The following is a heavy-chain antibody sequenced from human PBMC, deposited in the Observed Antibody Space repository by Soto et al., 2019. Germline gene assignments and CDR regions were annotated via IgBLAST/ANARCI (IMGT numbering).Heavy chain of an antibody. CDR1: GYTFTDYN. J-gene: IGHJ6*02. Sequence: ASVKVSCKGSGYTFTDYNIHWLRQAPGQGLEWMGWMNPTNGGTNYAQKFQGRVTMTRDTSISTAYMELSRLRSDDTAVYYCARDEYYGSGTASDYYYYYGMDVWGQGTTVTVSS. V-gene: IGHV1-2*02. CDR3: ARDEYYGSGTASDYYYYYGMDV. CDR2: MNPTNGGT. D-gene: IGHD3-10*01.